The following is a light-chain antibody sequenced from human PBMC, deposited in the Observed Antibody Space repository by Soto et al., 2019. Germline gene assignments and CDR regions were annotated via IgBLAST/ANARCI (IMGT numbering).Light chain of an antibody. V-gene: IGLV1-40*01. J-gene: IGLJ2*01. CDR1: SSNIGAGYD. CDR2: GNS. CDR3: QSYDSSLSGSVV. Sequence: QSVLTQPPSVSGAPGQRVTISCTGRSSNIGAGYDVHWYQQLPGTAPKLLIYGNSNRPSGVPDRFSGSKSGTSASLAITGLQAEEEADYYCQSYDSSLSGSVVFGGGTTLTVL.